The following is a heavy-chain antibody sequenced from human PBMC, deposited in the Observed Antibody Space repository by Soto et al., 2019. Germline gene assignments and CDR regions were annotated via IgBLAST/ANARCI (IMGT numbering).Heavy chain of an antibody. CDR1: GYGFTTYG. CDR2: ISAHNGNT. Sequence: QVHLVQSGAEVKKPGASVKVSCKGSGYGFTTYGITWVRQAPGQGLEWMAWISAHNGNTNYAQKLQGRVTVPRDTSPSTAYMELSSLSSDYTAVYSCARGRYGDYWGQGALVTVSS. CDR3: ARGRYGDY. J-gene: IGHJ4*02. D-gene: IGHD1-1*01. V-gene: IGHV1-18*01.